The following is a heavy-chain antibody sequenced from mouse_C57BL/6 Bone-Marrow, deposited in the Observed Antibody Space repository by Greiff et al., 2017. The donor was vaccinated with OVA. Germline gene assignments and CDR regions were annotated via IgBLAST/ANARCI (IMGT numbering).Heavy chain of an antibody. CDR2: ILPGSGST. V-gene: IGHV1-9*01. CDR3: ARRGDYDGGDYYYAMDY. Sequence: QVQLQQSGAELMKPGASVKLSCKATGYTFTGYWIEWVKQRPGHGLEWIGAILPGSGSTNYNEKFKGKATFTADTSSNTAYMQLSSLTTEDSAIYYCARRGDYDGGDYYYAMDYWGQGTSVTVSS. J-gene: IGHJ4*01. CDR1: GYTFTGYW. D-gene: IGHD2-4*01.